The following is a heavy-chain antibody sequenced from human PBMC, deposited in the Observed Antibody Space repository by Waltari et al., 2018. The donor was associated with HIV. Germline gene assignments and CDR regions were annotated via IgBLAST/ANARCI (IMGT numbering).Heavy chain of an antibody. V-gene: IGHV3-20*04. CDR3: ARDYGSGSYYNY. CDR1: GFTFDDYG. D-gene: IGHD3-10*01. CDR2: INWNGGST. Sequence: EVQLVESGGGVVRPGGSLRLSCVASGFTFDDYGMSWVRQAPGKGLEWVSGINWNGGSTGYADSVKGRFSISRDNAKNSLYLQMNSLRDEDTALYYCARDYGSGSYYNYWGQGTLVTVSS. J-gene: IGHJ4*02.